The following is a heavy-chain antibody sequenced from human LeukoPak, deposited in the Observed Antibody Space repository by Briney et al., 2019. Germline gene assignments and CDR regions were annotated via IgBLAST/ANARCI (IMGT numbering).Heavy chain of an antibody. J-gene: IGHJ5*02. CDR2: IYHSGST. Sequence: SETLSLTCAVSGYSISSGYYWGWSRQPPGKGLEWIGSIYHSGSTYYNPSLKGRVTISLDTAKNQFSLKLSSVTAADTAVYYCASTIAARNWFDPWGQGTLVTVSS. CDR1: GYSISSGYY. CDR3: ASTIAARNWFDP. V-gene: IGHV4-38-2*01. D-gene: IGHD6-13*01.